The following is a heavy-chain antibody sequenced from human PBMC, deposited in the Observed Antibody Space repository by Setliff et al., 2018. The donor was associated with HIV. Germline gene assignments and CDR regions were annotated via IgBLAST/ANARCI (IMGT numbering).Heavy chain of an antibody. CDR1: GYSFTSYW. CDR3: ARDRHHYDSSGFDAFDL. Sequence: PGESLKISCKGSGYSFTSYWISWVRQMPGKGLEWMGRIDPSNSNTNYSPSFQGQVTISADKSISTAYMELSSLRSEDTAMYYCARDRHHYDSSGFDAFDLWGQGTMVTVSS. CDR2: IDPSNSNT. D-gene: IGHD3-22*01. J-gene: IGHJ3*01. V-gene: IGHV5-10-1*04.